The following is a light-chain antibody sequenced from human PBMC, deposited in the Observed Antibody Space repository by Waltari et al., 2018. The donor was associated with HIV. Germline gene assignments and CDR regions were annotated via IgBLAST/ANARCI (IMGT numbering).Light chain of an antibody. V-gene: IGLV2-14*01. CDR3: SSYTSSTTVI. CDR2: EVT. Sequence: QSALTQPASVSGSPGQSITISCTGSRNDIGTYKYVSWYQQHPGKAPKVLIYEVTNRPSGVSVRFSGSKSGNTASLVISGLQTDDEADYYGSSYTSSTTVIFGGGTKLTVL. J-gene: IGLJ2*01. CDR1: RNDIGTYKY.